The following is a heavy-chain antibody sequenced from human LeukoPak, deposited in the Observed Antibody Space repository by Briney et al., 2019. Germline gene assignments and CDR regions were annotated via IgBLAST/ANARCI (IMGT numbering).Heavy chain of an antibody. CDR3: ARGLTGTKIGLWGYFDY. V-gene: IGHV1-46*01. CDR2: INPSGGST. D-gene: IGHD1-7*01. Sequence: ASVKVSCKASGYTFTSYYMHWVRQAPGQGLEWMGIINPSGGSTSYAQKFQGRVTMTRDTSTSTVYMELSSLRSEDTAVYYCARGLTGTKIGLWGYFDYWGQGTLVTVSS. CDR1: GYTFTSYY. J-gene: IGHJ4*02.